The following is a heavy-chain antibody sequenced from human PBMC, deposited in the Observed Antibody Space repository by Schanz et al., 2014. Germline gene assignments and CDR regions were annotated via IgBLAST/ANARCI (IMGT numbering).Heavy chain of an antibody. D-gene: IGHD1-1*01. CDR1: GFAFSVYG. CDR2: IWSDGSTK. J-gene: IGHJ4*02. Sequence: QVQMADSGGGVVQPGRSLRLSCAASGFAFSVYGMHWVRQAPGKGPEWVAVIWSDGSTKYYADSVKDRFTISRDNSKNTLELQMNSLRADDTAVYFCARAHGNNWYGKGLDYWGQGTQVTVSS. V-gene: IGHV3-33*01. CDR3: ARAHGNNWYGKGLDY.